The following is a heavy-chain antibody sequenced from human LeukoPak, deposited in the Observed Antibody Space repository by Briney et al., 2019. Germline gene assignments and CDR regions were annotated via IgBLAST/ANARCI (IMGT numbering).Heavy chain of an antibody. Sequence: SVKVSCKASGGTFSSYAISWVRQAPGQGLEWMGGIIPIFGTANYAQKFQGRVTITADESTSTAYMELSSLRSEDTAVYYCARDGVRITFGGVIDRENENYFDYWGQGTLVTVSS. D-gene: IGHD3-16*02. V-gene: IGHV1-69*01. CDR2: IIPIFGTA. J-gene: IGHJ4*02. CDR3: ARDGVRITFGGVIDRENENYFDY. CDR1: GGTFSSYA.